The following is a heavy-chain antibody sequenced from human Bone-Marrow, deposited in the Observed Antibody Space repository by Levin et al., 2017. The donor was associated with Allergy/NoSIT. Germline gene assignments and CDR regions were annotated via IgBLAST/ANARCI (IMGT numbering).Heavy chain of an antibody. CDR2: IYFTGST. J-gene: IGHJ5*02. D-gene: IGHD2/OR15-2a*01. CDR3: ARVTAGVIDPWCDP. CDR1: GGSIRRGDYY. Sequence: SETLSLTCTVSGGSIRRGDYYWSWIRQPPGKGLEWIGYIYFTGSTSYNPSLKSRISMSVDTSENRFSLKLSSLTAADTAVNYCARVTAGVIDPWCDPWGQGTLVTVSS. V-gene: IGHV4-30-4*01.